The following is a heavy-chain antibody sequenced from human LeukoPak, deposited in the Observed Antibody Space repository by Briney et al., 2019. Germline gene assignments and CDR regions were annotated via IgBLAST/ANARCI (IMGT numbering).Heavy chain of an antibody. J-gene: IGHJ4*02. V-gene: IGHV3-7*01. CDR3: ERANNSSLHN. CDR1: GFTFSSNW. Sequence: GGSLRLSCATSGFTFSSNWMSWVRHAPGRGLDWVANIKPDGSAEYYAASVKGRFTVSRDNAKNSLYLQMNSLRVEDTAVYYCERANNSSLHNWGQGTLVTVSS. CDR2: IKPDGSAE. D-gene: IGHD6-6*01.